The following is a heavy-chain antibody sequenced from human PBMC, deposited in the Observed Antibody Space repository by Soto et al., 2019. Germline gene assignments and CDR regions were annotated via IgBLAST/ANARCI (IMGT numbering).Heavy chain of an antibody. CDR2: LQTDGSHP. CDR3: ARGAPL. Sequence: GGSLRLSCAASGFTFSSYGMHWVRQAPGEGLMWVSRLQTDGSHPDYADSVKGRFTISRDNARNSVYLQMNSLRVDDTAIYYCARGAPLWGEGTLVTVSS. CDR1: GFTFSSYG. V-gene: IGHV3-74*01. J-gene: IGHJ4*02.